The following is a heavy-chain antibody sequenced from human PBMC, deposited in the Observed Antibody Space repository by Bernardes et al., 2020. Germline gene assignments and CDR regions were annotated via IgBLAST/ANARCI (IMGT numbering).Heavy chain of an antibody. D-gene: IGHD7-27*01. CDR1: GFTFSNQG. V-gene: IGHV3-23*01. J-gene: IGHJ4*02. CDR3: ATNSHWDSDN. CDR2: MRGGSGST. Sequence: GGSLRLSCAASGFTFSNQGMNWVRQAPGKGLEWVSSMRGGSGSTFATYYADSVRGRFTISRDNSKNTLYLQMNSLRAEDTAVYYCATNSHWDSDNWGQGTLVTVSS.